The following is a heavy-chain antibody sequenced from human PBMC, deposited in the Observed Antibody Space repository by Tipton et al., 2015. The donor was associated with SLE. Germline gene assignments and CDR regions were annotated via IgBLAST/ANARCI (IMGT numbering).Heavy chain of an antibody. CDR2: ISGSGGST. CDR3: ARDSNGLDV. V-gene: IGHV3-23*01. D-gene: IGHD2/OR15-2a*01. CDR1: GFTFSSYA. J-gene: IGHJ6*02. Sequence: SLRLSCAASGFTFSSYAMSWVRQAPGKGLEWVSAISGSGGSTYYADSVKGRFTISRDNAKNSLYLQMNSLRAEDTAVYYCARDSNGLDVWGQGTTVTVSS.